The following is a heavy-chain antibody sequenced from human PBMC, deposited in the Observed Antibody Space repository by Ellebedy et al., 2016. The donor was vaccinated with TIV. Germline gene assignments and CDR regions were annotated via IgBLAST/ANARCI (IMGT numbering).Heavy chain of an antibody. CDR2: INVNSGGT. CDR3: ASDGGVGEDWFDP. V-gene: IGHV1-2*02. CDR1: GYTFTGYY. J-gene: IGHJ5*02. Sequence: AASVKVSCKASGYTFTGYYMHWVRQAPGQGPEWMGWINVNSGGTNYAQRFQGRVAMTRDTSINTAYMELSRLRSDDTAVYYCASDGGVGEDWFDPWGQGTQVTVSS. D-gene: IGHD3-10*01.